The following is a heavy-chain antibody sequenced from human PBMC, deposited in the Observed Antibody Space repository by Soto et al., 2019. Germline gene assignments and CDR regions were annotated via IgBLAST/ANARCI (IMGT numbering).Heavy chain of an antibody. CDR1: GYSFTSYW. D-gene: IGHD3-22*01. Sequence: GESLKISCKGSGYSFTSYWIGWVRQMPGKGLEWMGIIYPGDSDTRYSPSFQGQVTISADKSISTAYLQWSSLKASDTAMYYCARRPTYYYDSSGYYYVTYFDYWGQGTLVTVSS. J-gene: IGHJ4*02. CDR2: IYPGDSDT. CDR3: ARRPTYYYDSSGYYYVTYFDY. V-gene: IGHV5-51*01.